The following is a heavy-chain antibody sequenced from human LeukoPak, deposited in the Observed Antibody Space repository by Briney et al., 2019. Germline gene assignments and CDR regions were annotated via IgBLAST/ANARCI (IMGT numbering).Heavy chain of an antibody. J-gene: IGHJ6*02. V-gene: IGHV4-39*07. CDR3: ARGRSLYYYYYGMDV. CDR2: INHSGST. CDR1: GGSISRNNYY. Sequence: SETLSLTCTVSGGSISRNNYYWGWIRQPPGQGLEWIGEINHSGSTNYNPSLKSRVTISVDTSKNQFSLKLSSVTAADTAVYYCARGRSLYYYYYGMDVWGQGTTVTVSS.